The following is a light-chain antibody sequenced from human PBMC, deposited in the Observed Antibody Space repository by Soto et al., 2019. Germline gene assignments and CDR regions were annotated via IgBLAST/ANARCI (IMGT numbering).Light chain of an antibody. V-gene: IGKV1-39*01. CDR2: AAS. CDR3: QQSYSTPRVT. CDR1: QRIRNY. J-gene: IGKJ1*01. Sequence: DVQMTQSPSSLSASVGDRVTITCRASQRIRNYLNWYQQKPGKAPKLLIFAASSLQSGVPSRFSGSGSGTEFTLNISSQQHEDFATYYCQQSYSTPRVTFGPGTKVEIK.